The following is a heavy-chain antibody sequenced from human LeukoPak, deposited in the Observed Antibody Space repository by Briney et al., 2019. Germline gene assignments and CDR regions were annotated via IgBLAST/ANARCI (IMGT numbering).Heavy chain of an antibody. D-gene: IGHD1-1*01. J-gene: IGHJ4*02. CDR1: GGSMSSYY. CDR2: INHSGST. V-gene: IGHV4-34*01. CDR3: ARGTTGTNSYFDY. Sequence: SETLSLTCTVSGGSMSSYYWNWIRQPPGKGLEWIGEINHSGSTNYNPSLKSRVTTSVDTSKNQFSLKLSSVTAADTAVYYCARGTTGTNSYFDYWGQGTLVTVSS.